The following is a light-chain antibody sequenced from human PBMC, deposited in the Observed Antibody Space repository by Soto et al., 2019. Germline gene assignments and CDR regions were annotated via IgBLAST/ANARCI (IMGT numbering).Light chain of an antibody. Sequence: PGERATLSCRASQSVSSNSLAWFQQKPGQAPRLLIFGASSRATDIPDRFSGSGSGTDFTLTISRLEPEDFAVYYCQHYGTSPWTFGQGTKLEIK. J-gene: IGKJ1*01. CDR3: QHYGTSPWT. CDR1: QSVSSNS. V-gene: IGKV3-20*01. CDR2: GAS.